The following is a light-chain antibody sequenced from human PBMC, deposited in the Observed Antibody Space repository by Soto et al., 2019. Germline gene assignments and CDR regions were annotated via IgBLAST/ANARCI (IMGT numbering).Light chain of an antibody. CDR1: SGSIASYY. CDR2: EDT. J-gene: IGLJ3*02. V-gene: IGLV6-57*01. CDR3: QSYDSSNSWV. Sequence: NFMLTQPHSVSASPGKTVTISCTRSSGSIASYYVQWYQQRPGSSPTTVIYEDTQRPSGVPDRFSGSIDSSSNSASLTISGLKTKDEADYYCQSYDSSNSWVFGGGTKLTVL.